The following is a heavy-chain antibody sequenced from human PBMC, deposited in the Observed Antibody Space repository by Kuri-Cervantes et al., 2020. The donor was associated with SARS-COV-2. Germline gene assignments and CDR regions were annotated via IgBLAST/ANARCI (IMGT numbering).Heavy chain of an antibody. CDR2: INHSGST. CDR3: ASLATLFYYYGMDV. CDR1: GGSISSYY. D-gene: IGHD3-3*02. V-gene: IGHV4-34*01. J-gene: IGHJ6*02. Sequence: SETLSLTCTVSGGSISSYYWSWIRQPPGKGLEWIGEINHSGSTNYNPSLKSRVTISVDTSKNQFSLKLSSVTAADTAVYYCASLATLFYYYGMDVWGQGTTVTVSS.